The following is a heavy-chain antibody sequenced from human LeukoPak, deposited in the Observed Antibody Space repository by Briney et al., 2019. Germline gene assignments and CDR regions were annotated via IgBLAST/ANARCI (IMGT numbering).Heavy chain of an antibody. Sequence: PGGSLRVSCVASGLTFSNYGMSWVRQAPGKGLECVSTISADGRRTYYPESVKGRFTISRDNSKNTLYLQLNSLRADDTAIYYCAKSPSLQAFDIWGQGTMVTVSS. J-gene: IGHJ3*02. CDR3: AKSPSLQAFDI. V-gene: IGHV3-23*01. CDR1: GLTFSNYG. CDR2: ISADGRRT.